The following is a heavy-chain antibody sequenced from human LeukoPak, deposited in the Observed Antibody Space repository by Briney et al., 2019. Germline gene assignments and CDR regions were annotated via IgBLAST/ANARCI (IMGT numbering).Heavy chain of an antibody. J-gene: IGHJ4*02. V-gene: IGHV3-30-3*01. CDR1: GFTFSGYL. Sequence: GRSLRLSCAASGFTFSGYLMHWVRQAPGKGLEWVAIISYDGSNKYYADSVKGRFTISRDNSKNTLYLQMNSLRAEDTAVYYCARDQSSGWYGVYWGQGTLVTVSS. CDR3: ARDQSSGWYGVY. D-gene: IGHD6-19*01. CDR2: ISYDGSNK.